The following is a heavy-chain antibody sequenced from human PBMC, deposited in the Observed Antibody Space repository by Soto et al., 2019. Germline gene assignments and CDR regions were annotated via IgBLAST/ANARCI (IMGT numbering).Heavy chain of an antibody. CDR3: ARKVLGSTTRPDWWYFDL. CDR1: GFTFINHA. V-gene: IGHV3-23*01. Sequence: EVELLESGGGLVQPGGSLRLSCEGSGFTFINHAMNWVRQAPGKGLEWVSGISGGGDRTFDADSVKGWFTISRDNSKNTVNLQMNSLRADDTAVYYCARKVLGSTTRPDWWYFDLWGRGTLVTVSS. J-gene: IGHJ2*01. D-gene: IGHD3-16*01. CDR2: ISGGGDRT.